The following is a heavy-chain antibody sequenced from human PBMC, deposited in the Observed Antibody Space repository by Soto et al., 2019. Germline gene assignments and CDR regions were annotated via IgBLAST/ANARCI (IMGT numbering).Heavy chain of an antibody. CDR1: GYTFTSYG. Sequence: QVQLVQSGAEVKKPGASVKVSCKASGYTFTSYGISWVRQAPGQGLEWMGWISAYNGNTNYAQKLQGRVTMTTDKCTSTADKELRSLRADDTAVYYCARDYGFGELFDTWGQGTLVTVSS. CDR2: ISAYNGNT. J-gene: IGHJ5*02. V-gene: IGHV1-18*01. CDR3: ARDYGFGELFDT. D-gene: IGHD3-10*01.